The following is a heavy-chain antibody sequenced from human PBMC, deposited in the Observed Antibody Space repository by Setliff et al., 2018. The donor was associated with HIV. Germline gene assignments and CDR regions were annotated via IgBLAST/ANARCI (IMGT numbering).Heavy chain of an antibody. J-gene: IGHJ4*02. D-gene: IGHD3-22*01. CDR2: INSNNGGT. V-gene: IGHV1-2*02. Sequence: ASVKVSCKTSGYTFTAYYIHWVRQAPGQGLEWMGWINSNNGGTKYAQNFQGRVTMTRDTSITTAYMELSSLISDDTAVYYCAREERYYDGKGVLDYWGQGMLVTV. CDR1: GYTFTAYY. CDR3: AREERYYDGKGVLDY.